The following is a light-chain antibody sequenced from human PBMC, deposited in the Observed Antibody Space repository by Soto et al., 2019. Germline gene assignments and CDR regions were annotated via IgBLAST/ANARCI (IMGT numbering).Light chain of an antibody. J-gene: IGKJ1*01. V-gene: IGKV1-9*01. CDR2: AAS. CDR1: QGISSS. CDR3: QQFHTYPRT. Sequence: DIQLTQSPSFLSASVGDRVTITCRASQGISSSLAWYQQKPGKAPKLLIFAASILQSGVPSRFSGSGSGTEFTLTISSLQPEDFAIYCCQQFHTYPRTFGQGTKVEIK.